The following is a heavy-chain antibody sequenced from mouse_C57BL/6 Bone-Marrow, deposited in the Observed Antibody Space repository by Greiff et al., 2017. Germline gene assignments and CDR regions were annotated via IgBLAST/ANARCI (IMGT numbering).Heavy chain of an antibody. CDR1: GYTFTSYG. V-gene: IGHV1-81*01. Sequence: VQVVESGAELARPGASVKLSCKASGYTFTSYGISWVKQRTGQGLEWIGEIYPRSGNTYYNEKFKGKATLTADKSSSTAYMELRSLTSEDSAVYFCAREIPRFAYWGQGTLVTVSA. D-gene: IGHD5-1-1*01. CDR3: AREIPRFAY. CDR2: IYPRSGNT. J-gene: IGHJ3*01.